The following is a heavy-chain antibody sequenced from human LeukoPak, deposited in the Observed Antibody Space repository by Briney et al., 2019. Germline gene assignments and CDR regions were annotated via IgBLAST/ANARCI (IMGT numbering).Heavy chain of an antibody. CDR2: IYSGDSDS. Sequence: GESLKISCKGSGYNFSTDWIGWVRQMPGKGLEWMGIIYSGDSDSRYSPSLQGQVTMSVDKSISTAYLQWSSLEASDTAMYYCARASPNIYDSSAPPVNIFDIWGQGTMVTVSS. CDR3: ARASPNIYDSSAPPVNIFDI. CDR1: GYNFSTDW. J-gene: IGHJ3*02. V-gene: IGHV5-51*01. D-gene: IGHD3-22*01.